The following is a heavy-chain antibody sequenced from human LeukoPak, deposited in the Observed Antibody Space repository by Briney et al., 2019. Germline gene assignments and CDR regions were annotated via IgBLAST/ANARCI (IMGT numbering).Heavy chain of an antibody. D-gene: IGHD3-16*01. Sequence: PSETLSLTCTVSGGSISSYYWSWIRQPPGKGLEWIGYIYYSGSTNYNPSLKSRITISVDTSKNQISLRLSSVTAADTAIYYCARFGVDYDMDVWGQGTTVTVSS. CDR2: IYYSGST. CDR1: GGSISSYY. J-gene: IGHJ6*02. V-gene: IGHV4-59*01. CDR3: ARFGVDYDMDV.